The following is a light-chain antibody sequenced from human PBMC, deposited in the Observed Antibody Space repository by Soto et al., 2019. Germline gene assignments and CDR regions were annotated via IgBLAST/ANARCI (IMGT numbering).Light chain of an antibody. V-gene: IGKV1-39*01. CDR2: GAS. Sequence: IQMTQSPSSLSASVGDRVTITCRASQTISTFLNWYQKRPGKAPRLLIYGASTLQSGVPSRFNGSGSGTEFTLTIGSLQLEDFAIYSCQQGFSYPWTFGQGTKVEIK. CDR3: QQGFSYPWT. CDR1: QTISTF. J-gene: IGKJ1*01.